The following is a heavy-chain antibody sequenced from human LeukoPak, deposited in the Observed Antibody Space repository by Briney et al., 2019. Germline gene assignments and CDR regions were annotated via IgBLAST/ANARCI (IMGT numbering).Heavy chain of an antibody. D-gene: IGHD3-10*01. V-gene: IGHV4-39*01. CDR3: ARHVDYYGSGRHLYYFDY. CDR1: GGSISSSSYY. J-gene: IGHJ4*02. Sequence: SETLSLTCTVSGGSISSSSYYWGWIRQPPGKGLEWIGSIYYSGSTCYNPSLKSRVTISVDTSKNQFSLKLSSVTAADTAVYYCARHVDYYGSGRHLYYFDYWGQGTLVTVSS. CDR2: IYYSGST.